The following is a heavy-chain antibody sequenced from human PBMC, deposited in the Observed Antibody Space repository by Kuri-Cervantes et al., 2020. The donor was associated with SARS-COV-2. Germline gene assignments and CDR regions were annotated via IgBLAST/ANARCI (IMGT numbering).Heavy chain of an antibody. CDR1: GFTFSSYW. J-gene: IGHJ4*02. V-gene: IGHV3-7*01. Sequence: GGSLRLSCAASGFTFSSYWMSWVRQAPGKGLEWVANIKQDGSEKYYVDSVKGRFTISRDNAKNSLYLQMNSLRAEDTAVYYCARDLRSGRNYFDYWGQGTLVTVSS. D-gene: IGHD3-3*01. CDR2: IKQDGSEK. CDR3: ARDLRSGRNYFDY.